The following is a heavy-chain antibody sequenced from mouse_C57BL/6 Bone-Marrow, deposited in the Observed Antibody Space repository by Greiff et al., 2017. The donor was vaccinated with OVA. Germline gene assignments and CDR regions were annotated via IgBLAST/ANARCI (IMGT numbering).Heavy chain of an antibody. V-gene: IGHV5-17*01. Sequence: EVQLVESGGGLVKPGGSLKLSCAASRFTFSDYGMHWVRQAPEKGLEWVAYISSGSSTIYYADTVKGRFTISRDNAKNTLFLQMTSLRSEDTAMYYCASPPYGNYGYFDVWGTGTTVTVSS. CDR1: RFTFSDYG. CDR3: ASPPYGNYGYFDV. CDR2: ISSGSSTI. J-gene: IGHJ1*03. D-gene: IGHD2-1*01.